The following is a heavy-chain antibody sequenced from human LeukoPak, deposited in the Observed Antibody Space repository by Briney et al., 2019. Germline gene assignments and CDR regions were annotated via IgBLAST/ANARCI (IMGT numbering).Heavy chain of an antibody. Sequence: PGGSLRLSCTVSGFTVSSNSMSWVRQAPGKGLEWVSFIYSDTTHYSDSVKGRFTISRDNSKNALYLQMNSLRAEDTAVYYCARQTGSGLFILPGGQGTLVTVSS. CDR1: GFTVSSNS. J-gene: IGHJ4*02. V-gene: IGHV3-53*01. CDR3: ARQTGSGLFILP. CDR2: IYSDTT. D-gene: IGHD3/OR15-3a*01.